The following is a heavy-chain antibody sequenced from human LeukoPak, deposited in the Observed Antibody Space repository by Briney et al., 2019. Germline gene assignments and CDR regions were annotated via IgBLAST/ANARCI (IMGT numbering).Heavy chain of an antibody. CDR3: AKVHDFWSGYYLYFDY. CDR2: ISGSGGST. D-gene: IGHD3-3*01. J-gene: IGHJ4*02. CDR1: GFTFGSYA. V-gene: IGHV3-23*01. Sequence: PGGSLRLSCAASGFTFGSYAMSWVRQAPGKGLEWVSAISGSGGSTYYADSVKGRFTISRDNSKNTLYLQMSSLRAEDTAVYYCAKVHDFWSGYYLYFDYWGQGTLVTVSS.